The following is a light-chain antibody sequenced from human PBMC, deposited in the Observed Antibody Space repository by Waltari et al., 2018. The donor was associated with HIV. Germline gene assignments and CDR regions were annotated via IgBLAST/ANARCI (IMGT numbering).Light chain of an antibody. CDR3: QQLNYYPHT. J-gene: IGKJ2*01. CDR1: HGISTY. CDR2: IAS. Sequence: DIQLTQSPSFLSASVGDRVTITCRASHGISTYLAWYQQKPGKAPQLLIYIASTLQIGVPSRFSGSGSGTEFTLTISSLQPEDFATYYCQQLNYYPHTFGQGTKVE. V-gene: IGKV1-9*01.